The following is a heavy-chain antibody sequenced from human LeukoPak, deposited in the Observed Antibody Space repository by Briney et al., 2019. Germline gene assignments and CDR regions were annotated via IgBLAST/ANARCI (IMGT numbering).Heavy chain of an antibody. CDR1: GFTFSSYG. D-gene: IGHD3-3*01. Sequence: PGGSLRLSCAASGFTFSSYGMHWVRQAPGKGLEWVAVVWHDGSNKYFADSVKGRFTISRDNSKNTLYVEMDSLRAEDTAVYYCARSAKAYYDFWSGYYPTDYWGQGTLVTVSS. CDR3: ARSAKAYYDFWSGYYPTDY. V-gene: IGHV3-33*01. CDR2: VWHDGSNK. J-gene: IGHJ4*02.